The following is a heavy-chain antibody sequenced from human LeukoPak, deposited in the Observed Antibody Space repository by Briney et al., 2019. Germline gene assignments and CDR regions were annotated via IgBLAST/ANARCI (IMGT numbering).Heavy chain of an antibody. Sequence: SETLSLTCAVSGYSISSGYYWCCIRQPPGGGLEWGGSIYHSRSTYYNPSLKSRATISVDTSKNQFSLKLSSVTAADTAVYYCARRYQLYYFDYWGQGTLVTVSS. CDR1: GYSISSGYY. D-gene: IGHD2-2*01. J-gene: IGHJ4*02. V-gene: IGHV4-38-2*01. CDR2: IYHSRST. CDR3: ARRYQLYYFDY.